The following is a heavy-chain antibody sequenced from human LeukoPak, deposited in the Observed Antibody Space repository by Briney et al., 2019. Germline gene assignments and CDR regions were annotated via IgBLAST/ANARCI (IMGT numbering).Heavy chain of an antibody. J-gene: IGHJ4*02. Sequence: SETLSLTCAVYGGSFSGYYWSWIRHPPGKGLEWSGEINHSGTPNSNPSPKTRVTITVDTSKNQFPLKLSSVAAAHTAVYYCAGPPPRNTVDFWGQGPLVTVSS. CDR3: AGPPPRNTVDF. V-gene: IGHV4-34*01. D-gene: IGHD2/OR15-2a*01. CDR1: GGSFSGYY. CDR2: INHSGTP.